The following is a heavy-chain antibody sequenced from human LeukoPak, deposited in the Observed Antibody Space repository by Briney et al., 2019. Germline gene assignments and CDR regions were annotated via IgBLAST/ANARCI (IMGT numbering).Heavy chain of an antibody. CDR1: GFIFSNYY. CDR3: VRAFGGYDSQRFYYNMDV. D-gene: IGHD5-12*01. J-gene: IGHJ6*03. Sequence: GGSLRLSCAASGFIFSNYYLNWARQAPGKGLEWVSCIHGSASYNYYADSVKGRFTVSRDRAKNSLYLEMSSLRVEDTAVYYCVRAFGGYDSQRFYYNMDVWGKGTTVTVSS. CDR2: IHGSASYN. V-gene: IGHV3-21*06.